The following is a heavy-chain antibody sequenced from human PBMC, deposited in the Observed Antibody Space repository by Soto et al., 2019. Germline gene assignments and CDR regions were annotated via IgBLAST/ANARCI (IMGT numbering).Heavy chain of an antibody. CDR1: GYSFTSYW. J-gene: IGHJ4*02. Sequence: PGESLKISCKGSGYSFTSYWIGWVRQMPGKGLEWMGIIYPDDSDTRYGPSFQGQVTISADKSISTAYLQWSSLKASDTAMYYWASPLDTRRADYFDYWGQGTLVTVSS. V-gene: IGHV5-51*01. D-gene: IGHD5-18*01. CDR3: ASPLDTRRADYFDY. CDR2: IYPDDSDT.